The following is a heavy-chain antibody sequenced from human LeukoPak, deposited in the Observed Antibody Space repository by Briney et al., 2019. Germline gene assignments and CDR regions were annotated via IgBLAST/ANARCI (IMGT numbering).Heavy chain of an antibody. Sequence: GGSLRLSCAVSGFTFRSYAMSWVRQAPGKGLEWVALISYDGANKYYADSVKGRFTISRDNSRNTLYLQMNSLRPEDTAVYYCGRQSGTYSQYYFDYWGQGTLVTVSS. V-gene: IGHV3-30-3*01. CDR1: GFTFRSYA. CDR3: GRQSGTYSQYYFDY. J-gene: IGHJ4*02. CDR2: ISYDGANK. D-gene: IGHD1-26*01.